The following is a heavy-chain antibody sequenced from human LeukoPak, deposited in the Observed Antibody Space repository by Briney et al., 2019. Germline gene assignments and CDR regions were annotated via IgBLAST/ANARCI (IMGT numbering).Heavy chain of an antibody. Sequence: PSETLSLTCTVSGGSISSGGYYWSCIRPHPGKGLEWIGYIYYSGSTYYNPSLKSRVTISVDTSKNQFSLKLSSVTAADTAVYYCARAASYCSGSSCYSEESWFGPWGQGTLVTVSS. J-gene: IGHJ5*02. V-gene: IGHV4-31*03. CDR3: ARAASYCSGSSCYSEESWFGP. D-gene: IGHD2-15*01. CDR2: IYYSGST. CDR1: GGSISSGGYY.